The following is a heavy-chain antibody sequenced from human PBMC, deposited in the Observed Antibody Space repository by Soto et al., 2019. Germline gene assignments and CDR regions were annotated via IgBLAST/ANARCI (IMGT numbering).Heavy chain of an antibody. J-gene: IGHJ5*02. D-gene: IGHD3-16*01. V-gene: IGHV4-31*03. CDR3: ARDPRRAYSHYH. CDR1: GGSVSSGSYY. Sequence: PSETLSLTCTVSGGSVSSGSYYWSWIRQHPGRGLEWIGYIYYTWNTYYNPYLKSRLANSADTSKNQFSLKLTYVTDSYTAVYYCARDPRRAYSHYHWGRGTLVTVSS. CDR2: IYYTWNT.